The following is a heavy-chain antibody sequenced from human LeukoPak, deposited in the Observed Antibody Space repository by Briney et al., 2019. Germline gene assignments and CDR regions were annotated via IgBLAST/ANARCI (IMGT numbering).Heavy chain of an antibody. J-gene: IGHJ4*02. CDR1: GFTFSNAW. D-gene: IGHD5-24*01. V-gene: IGHV3-15*01. Sequence: GGSLRLSCAASGFTFSNAWMSWVRQAPGKGLEWVGRIKSKTDGGTTDYAAPVKGRFAISRDDSKNTLYLQMNSLKTEDTAVYYCTTEALRVEMATESGFDYWGQGTLVTVSS. CDR2: IKSKTDGGTT. CDR3: TTEALRVEMATESGFDY.